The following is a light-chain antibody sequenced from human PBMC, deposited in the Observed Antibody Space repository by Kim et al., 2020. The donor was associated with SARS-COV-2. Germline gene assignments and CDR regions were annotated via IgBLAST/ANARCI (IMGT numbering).Light chain of an antibody. Sequence: DIEMTQSPSSVSASVGDRVLITCRASQSLSGWLAWYQQKSGKAPRLLIYDTSNLQSGVPSRFTGSGSGTDFTLTITNLQPEDFATYYCQQADSFTNTFGQGTRLEI. V-gene: IGKV1-12*01. J-gene: IGKJ5*01. CDR1: QSLSGW. CDR3: QQADSFTNT. CDR2: DTS.